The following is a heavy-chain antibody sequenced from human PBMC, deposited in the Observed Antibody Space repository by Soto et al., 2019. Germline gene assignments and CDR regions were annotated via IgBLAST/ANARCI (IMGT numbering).Heavy chain of an antibody. Sequence: QVQVVESGGGVVQPGRSLRLSYAASGFTFSSYGMHWVRQAPGKGLEWVAVIWYDGSSKYYVDSVKGRFTISRDNSKNTLYLQMNSLRAEDTAVYSCARQIAAAAFDIWGQGTMVTVSS. J-gene: IGHJ3*02. CDR1: GFTFSSYG. CDR2: IWYDGSSK. CDR3: ARQIAAAAFDI. D-gene: IGHD6-13*01. V-gene: IGHV3-33*01.